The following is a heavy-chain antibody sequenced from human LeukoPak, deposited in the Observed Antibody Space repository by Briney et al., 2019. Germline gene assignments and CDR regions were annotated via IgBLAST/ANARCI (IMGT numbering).Heavy chain of an antibody. J-gene: IGHJ5*02. Sequence: PGGSLRLSCAASGFTVSNSFMSWVRQAPGKGLEWVSGIYSDGSPLYADSVKERFIISRDNSRNTLYLQMSNLRAEDTGIYYCAAYNPKAGFGTSFDPWGQGTLVTVAS. CDR3: AAYNPKAGFGTSFDP. CDR1: GFTVSNSF. D-gene: IGHD1-14*01. CDR2: IYSDGSP. V-gene: IGHV3-66*01.